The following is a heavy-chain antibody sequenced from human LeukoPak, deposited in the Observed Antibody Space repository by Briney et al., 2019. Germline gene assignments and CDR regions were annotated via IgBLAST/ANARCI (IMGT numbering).Heavy chain of an antibody. Sequence: ASVKVSCKASGFTFTTSPMQWVRQARGQRLEWIGWIVVDSGNTNYAQKLQERVTITRDMSTSTAYMELSSLRSEDTAVYYCAAGSAWYRFDYWGQGTLVTVSS. CDR3: AAGSAWYRFDY. V-gene: IGHV1-58*02. J-gene: IGHJ4*02. CDR1: GFTFTTSP. D-gene: IGHD6-19*01. CDR2: IVVDSGNT.